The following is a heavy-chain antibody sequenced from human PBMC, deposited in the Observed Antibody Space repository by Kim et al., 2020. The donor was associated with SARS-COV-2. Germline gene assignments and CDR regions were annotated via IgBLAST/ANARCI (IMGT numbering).Heavy chain of an antibody. J-gene: IGHJ6*02. V-gene: IGHV3-30*04. CDR1: GFTFSSYA. CDR3: ARDQYYDYVWGSYRYFSPYGYYYDGMDV. D-gene: IGHD3-16*02. CDR2: ISYDGSNK. Sequence: GGSLRLSCAASGFTFSSYAMHWVRQAPGKGLEWVAVISYDGSNKYYADSVKGRFTISRDNSKNTLYLQMNSLRAEDTAVYYCARDQYYDYVWGSYRYFSPYGYYYDGMDVWGQGTTVTVSS.